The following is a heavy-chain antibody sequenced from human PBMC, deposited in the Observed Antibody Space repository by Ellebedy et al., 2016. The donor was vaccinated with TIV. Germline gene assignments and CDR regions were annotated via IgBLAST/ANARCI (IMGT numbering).Heavy chain of an antibody. CDR1: GFAFSSYA. V-gene: IGHV3-30*04. J-gene: IGHJ4*01. CDR3: ATGRLVLYY. Sequence: GGSLRLSXAASGFAFSSYAMHWVRQDPGEGLEWVAVISYDGSNKYYADSVKGRFTISRDNAKNTLYLQMNSLRAEDTAVYYYATGRLVLYYWGQGTLVTVSS. D-gene: IGHD6-6*01. CDR2: ISYDGSNK.